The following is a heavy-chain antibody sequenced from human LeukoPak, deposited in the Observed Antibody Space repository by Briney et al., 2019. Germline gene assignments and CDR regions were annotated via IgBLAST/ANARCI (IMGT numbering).Heavy chain of an antibody. V-gene: IGHV5-51*01. CDR3: ARLSHSGSYYYYYYMDV. J-gene: IGHJ6*03. D-gene: IGHD1-26*01. Sequence: GESLQISCKGSGYSFTSYWIGWVRQMPGKGLEWMGIIYPGDSDTRYSPSFQGQVTISADKAISTAYLQWSSLKASDTAMSYCARLSHSGSYYYYYYMDVWGKGTTVTVSS. CDR1: GYSFTSYW. CDR2: IYPGDSDT.